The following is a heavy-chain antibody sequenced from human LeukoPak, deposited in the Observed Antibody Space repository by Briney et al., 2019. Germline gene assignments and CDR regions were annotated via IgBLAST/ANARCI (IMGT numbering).Heavy chain of an antibody. CDR1: GGSISSSSYF. Sequence: SETLSLTCTVSGGSISSSSYFWGWIRQPPGKGLEWIGSIYYSGSTYYNPSLNSRVTISVDTSKNQFSLKLSSVTAADTAVYYCARLEGYNYGYVPIEYYFDYWGQGTLVTVSS. V-gene: IGHV4-39*01. CDR2: IYYSGST. CDR3: ARLEGYNYGYVPIEYYFDY. D-gene: IGHD5-18*01. J-gene: IGHJ4*02.